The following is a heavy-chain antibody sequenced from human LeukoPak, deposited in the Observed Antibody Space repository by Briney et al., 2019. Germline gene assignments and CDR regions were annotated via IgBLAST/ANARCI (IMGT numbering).Heavy chain of an antibody. J-gene: IGHJ4*02. V-gene: IGHV3-48*02. Sequence: GGSLRLSCVVSGFTFSGYSMNWVRQAPGKGLEWVSYISGSSSTIFYADSMKGRFTVSRDNAKNSLYLQMDSLRDGDTAAYYCTRGRPGHYYDYWGQGTRVTVSS. D-gene: IGHD6-6*01. CDR1: GFTFSGYS. CDR2: ISGSSSTI. CDR3: TRGRPGHYYDY.